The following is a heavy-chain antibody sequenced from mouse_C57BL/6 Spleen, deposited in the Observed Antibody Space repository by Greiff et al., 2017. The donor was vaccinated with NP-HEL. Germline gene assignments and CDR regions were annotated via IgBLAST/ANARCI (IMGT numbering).Heavy chain of an antibody. D-gene: IGHD1-1*01. CDR3: ARTTTVLARGYDYAMDY. Sequence: VQLQQSGPELVKPGASVKLPCTASGYTFTDYNMDWVKQSHGKSLEWIGDINPNNGGTIYNQKFKGKATLTVDKSSSTAYLELRSLTSEDTAVYYCARTTTVLARGYDYAMDYWGQGTSVTVSS. J-gene: IGHJ4*01. CDR1: GYTFTDYN. CDR2: INPNNGGT. V-gene: IGHV1-18*01.